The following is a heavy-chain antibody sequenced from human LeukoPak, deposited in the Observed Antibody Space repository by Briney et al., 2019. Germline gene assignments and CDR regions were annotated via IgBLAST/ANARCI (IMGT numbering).Heavy chain of an antibody. CDR3: ARAARLPEYYFDY. D-gene: IGHD6-6*01. CDR2: ISAYNGNT. CDR1: GYTFTGYY. J-gene: IGHJ4*02. Sequence: ASVKVSCKASGYTFTGYYMHWVRQAPGQGLEWMGWISAYNGNTNYAQKLQGRVTMTTDTSTSTAYMELRSLRSDDTAVYYCARAARLPEYYFDYWGQGTLVTVSS. V-gene: IGHV1-18*04.